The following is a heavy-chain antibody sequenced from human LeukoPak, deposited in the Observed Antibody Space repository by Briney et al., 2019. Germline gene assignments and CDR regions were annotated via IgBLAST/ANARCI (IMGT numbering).Heavy chain of an antibody. CDR1: GFTFNTYS. CDR2: ISYDGSNK. J-gene: IGHJ4*02. V-gene: IGHV3-30*03. Sequence: GGSLRLSCAASGFTFNTYSMDWVRQAPGKGLEWVAVISYDGSNKYYADSVKGRFTISRDNSKNTLYLQMNSLRAEDTAVYYCARDLVYCSGGSCPPGYYFDYWGQGTLVTVSS. D-gene: IGHD2-15*01. CDR3: ARDLVYCSGGSCPPGYYFDY.